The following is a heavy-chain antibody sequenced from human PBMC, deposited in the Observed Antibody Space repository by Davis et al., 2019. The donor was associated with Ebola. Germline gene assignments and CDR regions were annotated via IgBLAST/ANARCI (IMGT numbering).Heavy chain of an antibody. CDR3: AREAPRFGRTGTGSWEGT. CDR1: GFIFRTYW. CDR2: INQDGSEK. Sequence: GESLKISCTASGFIFRTYWMTWVRQAPGKGLECVANINQDGSEKHYVDAVKGRFIISRDNAKNSLDLQMNSLRAEDTAVYYCAREAPRFGRTGTGSWEGTWGQGTLVTVSS. J-gene: IGHJ5*02. V-gene: IGHV3-7*03. D-gene: IGHD1-7*01.